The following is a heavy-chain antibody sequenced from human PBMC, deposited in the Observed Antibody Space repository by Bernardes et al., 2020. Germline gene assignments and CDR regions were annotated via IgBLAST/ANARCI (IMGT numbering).Heavy chain of an antibody. Sequence: ASVKVSCKASGYTFTDSGFSWVRQDPGQGLEWLGWISRYNGNTNFAEKFRDRVTMTTDTSTSTAYMELRSLRSDDTAVYYCARGEHGYFDYWGQGTLVTVSS. J-gene: IGHJ4*02. CDR2: ISRYNGNT. CDR1: GYTFTDSG. CDR3: ARGEHGYFDY. D-gene: IGHD2-8*01. V-gene: IGHV1-18*01.